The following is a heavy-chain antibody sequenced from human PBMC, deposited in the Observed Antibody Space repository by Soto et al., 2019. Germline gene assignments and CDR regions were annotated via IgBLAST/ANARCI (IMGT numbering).Heavy chain of an antibody. Sequence: PSETLSLTCAVYGGSFSGYYWSWIRQPPGKGLEWIGEINHSGSTNYNPSLKSRVTISVDTSKNQFSLKLSSVTAADTAVYYCARGEGIAAAGTSDWFDPWGQGTLVTV. V-gene: IGHV4-34*01. D-gene: IGHD6-13*01. J-gene: IGHJ5*02. CDR3: ARGEGIAAAGTSDWFDP. CDR1: GGSFSGYY. CDR2: INHSGST.